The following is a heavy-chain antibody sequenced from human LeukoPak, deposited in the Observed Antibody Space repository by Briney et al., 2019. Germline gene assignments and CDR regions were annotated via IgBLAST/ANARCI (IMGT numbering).Heavy chain of an antibody. CDR2: INHSGST. CDR3: ARDRSGYDFYYYYYYMDV. Sequence: SETLSLTCAVYGGSFSGYYWSWIRQPPGKGLEWIGEINHSGSTNYNPSLKSRVTISVDTSKNQFSLKLSSVTAADTAVYYCARDRSGYDFYYYYYYMDVWGKGTTVTVSS. D-gene: IGHD5-12*01. J-gene: IGHJ6*03. V-gene: IGHV4-34*01. CDR1: GGSFSGYY.